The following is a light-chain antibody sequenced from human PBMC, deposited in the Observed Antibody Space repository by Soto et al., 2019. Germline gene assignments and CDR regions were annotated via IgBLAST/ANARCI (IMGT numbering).Light chain of an antibody. CDR2: KGT. Sequence: QSVLAQPASVSGSPGQSITISCTGTDSDVGAYNSVSWYQQHPHKAPRLIIYKGTRRPSGISYRFSGSTSGNAASLTISALKADDEADYFCCSSAPESTYVFGTGTKV. V-gene: IGLV2-23*01. CDR3: CSSAPESTYV. J-gene: IGLJ1*01. CDR1: DSDVGAYNS.